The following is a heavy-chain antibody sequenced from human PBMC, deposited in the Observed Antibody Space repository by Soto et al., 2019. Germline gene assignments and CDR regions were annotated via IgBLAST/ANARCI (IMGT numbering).Heavy chain of an antibody. J-gene: IGHJ3*01. CDR3: ARLGASRTLV. CDR1: GGSINSYY. CDR2: VYYTGDT. Sequence: QVQLQESGPRLVKPSETLSVTCNVSGGSINSYYWSWIRQSPGEGLEWIGYVYYTGDTNYNPSLKSRVTISVDPSKSQFSLKLNSVTAADTAVYFCARLGASRTLVWGQGTMVTVSS. D-gene: IGHD7-27*01. V-gene: IGHV4-59*01.